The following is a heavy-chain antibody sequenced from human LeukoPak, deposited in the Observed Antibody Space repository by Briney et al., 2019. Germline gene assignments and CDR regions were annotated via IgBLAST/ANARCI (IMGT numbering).Heavy chain of an antibody. CDR3: ARGGFYCGGGCYVDY. V-gene: IGHV4-34*01. Sequence: PSETLSLTRAVYGGSFSPYYWSWLRQPPGKGLEWLGEINHSGSTNYNPSLKSRVTISVDTSKNQFSLRLSSVTAADTAVYYCARGGFYCGGGCYVDYWGQGTLVTVSS. CDR1: GGSFSPYY. CDR2: INHSGST. D-gene: IGHD2-21*02. J-gene: IGHJ4*02.